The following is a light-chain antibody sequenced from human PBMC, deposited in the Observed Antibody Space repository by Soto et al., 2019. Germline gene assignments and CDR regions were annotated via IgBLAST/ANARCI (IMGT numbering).Light chain of an antibody. CDR3: QQYYSTPLT. CDR2: WAS. V-gene: IGKV4-1*01. J-gene: IGKJ4*01. Sequence: DIVMTQSPDSLAVSLGERATINCKSSQSVLYSSNNKNYLAWYQQKPGQPPKLLIYWASTRESGVPDRFSGSGSGTDFTLTISSLQAEDVAVYYCQQYYSTPLTFGGGINVEIK. CDR1: QSVLYSSNNKNY.